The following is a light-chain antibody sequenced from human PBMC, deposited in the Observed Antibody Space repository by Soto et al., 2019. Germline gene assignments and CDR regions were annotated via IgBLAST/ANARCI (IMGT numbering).Light chain of an antibody. V-gene: IGKV3-20*01. Sequence: EIVLTQSPGTLSLSPGERATLSCRASQSISSSDLAWYQQKRGQAPSLLIYGASTRVTGIPDRFSGRGSGTDFTLTISRLEPEDFAVYYCQQYAGSPRTFGQGTKVEIK. J-gene: IGKJ1*01. CDR1: QSISSSD. CDR3: QQYAGSPRT. CDR2: GAS.